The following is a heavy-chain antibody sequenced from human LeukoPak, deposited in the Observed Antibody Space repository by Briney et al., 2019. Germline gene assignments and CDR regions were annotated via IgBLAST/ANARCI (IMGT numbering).Heavy chain of an antibody. Sequence: SENLSLTCTVSGGSISSGGYYWSWIRQHPGKGLEWIGYIYYSGSTYYNPSLKSRVTISVDTSKNQFSLKLSSVTAADTAVYYCARDGGNGLFDYWGQGTLVTVSS. CDR1: GGSISSGGYY. CDR2: IYYSGST. CDR3: ARDGGNGLFDY. V-gene: IGHV4-31*03. D-gene: IGHD4-23*01. J-gene: IGHJ4*02.